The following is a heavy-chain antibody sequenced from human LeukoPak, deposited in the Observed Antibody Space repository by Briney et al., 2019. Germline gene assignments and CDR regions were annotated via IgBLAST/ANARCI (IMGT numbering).Heavy chain of an antibody. CDR1: GGTFSSYA. Sequence: ASVKVSCKASGGTFSSYAISWVRQAPGQGLEWMGGIIPIFGTANYAQKLQGRVTITTDESTSTAYMELSSLRSEDTAVYYCARVPPSATYPVMEYYYYYMDVWGKGTTVTVSS. J-gene: IGHJ6*03. CDR3: ARVPPSATYPVMEYYYYYMDV. V-gene: IGHV1-69*05. D-gene: IGHD2-15*01. CDR2: IIPIFGTA.